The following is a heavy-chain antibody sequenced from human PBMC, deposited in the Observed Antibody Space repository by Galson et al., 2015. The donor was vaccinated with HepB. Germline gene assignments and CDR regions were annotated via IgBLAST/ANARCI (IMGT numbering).Heavy chain of an antibody. V-gene: IGHV3-23*01. CDR2: ITSSGGKR. Sequence: SLRLSCAASGFSFTRYAMTWVRQAPGKGLEWVSSITSSGGKRYYTDSVKGRCTVSRDNSKNTLLLQLNSLRAEDTAMYFCAKDGIMVANNPYHFHYWGQGTLVTVSS. CDR3: AKDGIMVANNPYHFHY. D-gene: IGHD2-15*01. J-gene: IGHJ4*02. CDR1: GFSFTRYA.